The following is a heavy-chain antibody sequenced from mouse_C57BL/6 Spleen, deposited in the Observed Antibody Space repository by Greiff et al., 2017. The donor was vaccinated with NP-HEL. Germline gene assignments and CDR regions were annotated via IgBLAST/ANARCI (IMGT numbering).Heavy chain of an antibody. V-gene: IGHV5-17*01. J-gene: IGHJ4*01. D-gene: IGHD2-1*01. CDR3: ASYGNYAAMDY. CDR2: ISSGSSTI. Sequence: EVQLVESGGGLVKPGGSLKLSCAASGFTFSDYGMHWVRQAPEKGLEWVAYISSGSSTIYYADTVKGRFTISRDNAKNTLFLQMTSLRSEDTAMYYCASYGNYAAMDYWGQGTSVTVSS. CDR1: GFTFSDYG.